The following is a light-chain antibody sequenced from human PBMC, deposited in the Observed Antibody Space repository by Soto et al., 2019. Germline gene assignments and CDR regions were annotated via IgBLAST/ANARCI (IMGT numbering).Light chain of an antibody. Sequence: IQSTHSPPSLSASIGARVTITCRASQSISDYLNWYQQRPGKAPELLIYAASSLQIGVPSRFSGSGSGTDFTLTISSLQPEDFATYYCQQSYRTLTFGPGTKVDIK. CDR2: AAS. CDR1: QSISDY. J-gene: IGKJ3*01. CDR3: QQSYRTLT. V-gene: IGKV1-39*01.